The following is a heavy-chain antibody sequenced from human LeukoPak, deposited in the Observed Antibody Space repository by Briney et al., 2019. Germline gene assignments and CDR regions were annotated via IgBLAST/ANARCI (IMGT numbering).Heavy chain of an antibody. J-gene: IGHJ5*02. Sequence: PSETLSLTCTVSGGSIRSYYWSWIRQPPGKGLEWIGYIYYSGSTNYNPSLKSRVTISVDTSKNQFSLKLSSVTAADTAVYYCARAGYYYDSSGYYWFDPWGQGTLVTVSS. CDR2: IYYSGST. CDR3: ARAGYYYDSSGYYWFDP. D-gene: IGHD3-22*01. V-gene: IGHV4-59*01. CDR1: GGSIRSYY.